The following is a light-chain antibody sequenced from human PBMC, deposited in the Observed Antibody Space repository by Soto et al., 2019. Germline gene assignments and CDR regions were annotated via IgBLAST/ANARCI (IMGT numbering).Light chain of an antibody. Sequence: EIVLTQSPGTLSLSPGERATLSCRASQSVSSNYLAWYQQKPGQAPRLLIFGASTRATGIPDRFRGGGSETDFTLTISRLEPEDFAVYYCQQYGSSGTFGQGTKVDIK. J-gene: IGKJ1*01. CDR3: QQYGSSGT. V-gene: IGKV3-20*01. CDR2: GAS. CDR1: QSVSSNY.